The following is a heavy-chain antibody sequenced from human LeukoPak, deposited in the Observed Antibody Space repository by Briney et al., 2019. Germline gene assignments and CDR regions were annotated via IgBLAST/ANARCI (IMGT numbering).Heavy chain of an antibody. Sequence: SETLSLTCTVSGGSISSYYWSWIRQPPGKGLEWIGYIYYSGSTNYNPSLKSRVTISVDTSKNQFSLKLSSVTADDTAVYYCARVRDIVVIPASGAYYYYMDVWGKGTTVTVSS. CDR3: ARVRDIVVIPASGAYYYYMDV. CDR2: IYYSGST. D-gene: IGHD2-2*01. CDR1: GGSISSYY. J-gene: IGHJ6*03. V-gene: IGHV4-59*01.